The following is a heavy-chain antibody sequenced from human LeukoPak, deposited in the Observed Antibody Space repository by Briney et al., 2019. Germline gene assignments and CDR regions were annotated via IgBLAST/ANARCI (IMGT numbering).Heavy chain of an antibody. CDR3: ANPTGRFDY. J-gene: IGHJ4*02. CDR2: ISWNSGSI. V-gene: IGHV3-9*01. Sequence: GGSLRLSCAGSGFIFNNYAMHWVRQPPGKGLEWVSGISWNSGSIDYADSVKGRFTISRDNSKNTLYLQMNSLRAEDTAVYYCANPTGRFDYWGQGTLVTVSS. CDR1: GFIFNNYA.